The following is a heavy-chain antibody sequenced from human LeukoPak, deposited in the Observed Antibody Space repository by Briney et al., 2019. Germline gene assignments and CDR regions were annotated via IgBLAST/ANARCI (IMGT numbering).Heavy chain of an antibody. CDR2: ISNSGANT. CDR3: ARYCTNGVCSVDYFDY. Sequence: GGSLRLSCAASGFTFSSYAMSWVRQAPGKGLEWVSAISNSGANTYYTDTVRGRFTISRDNSKNTLYLQMNSLRAEDTAVYYCARYCTNGVCSVDYFDYWGQGTLVTVSS. CDR1: GFTFSSYA. D-gene: IGHD2-8*01. V-gene: IGHV3-23*01. J-gene: IGHJ4*02.